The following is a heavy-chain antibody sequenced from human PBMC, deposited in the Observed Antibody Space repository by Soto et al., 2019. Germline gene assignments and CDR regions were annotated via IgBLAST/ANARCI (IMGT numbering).Heavy chain of an antibody. V-gene: IGHV2-5*02. CDR1: LFSLIARGVG. CDR3: AQVGASYYYDSSGNPFFDY. D-gene: IGHD3-22*01. Sequence: XGPTLVNPTQTLSLSCTFGLFSLIARGVGVGWIRQPPGKALEWLALIYWDYDKRYSPSLKSRLTITKDTSKNQVVLTMTNMDPVDTATYYCAQVGASYYYDSSGNPFFDYWGQRTLVTVPS. J-gene: IGHJ4*02. CDR2: IYWDYDK.